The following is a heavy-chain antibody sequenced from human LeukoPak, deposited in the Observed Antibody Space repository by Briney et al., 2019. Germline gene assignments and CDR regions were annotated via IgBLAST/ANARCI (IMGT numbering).Heavy chain of an antibody. J-gene: IGHJ4*02. Sequence: PGGSLRLSCATSGFSFSSYAMSWVRQAPGKGLEWVSAMSRSDDGRYYAASVRGRFTISRDTSRSTLYLQMNSLRAEDAAVYYCAKAPVTSCRGAFCYPFDYWGQGTLVTVSS. CDR2: MSRSDDGR. D-gene: IGHD2-15*01. V-gene: IGHV3-23*01. CDR3: AKAPVTSCRGAFCYPFDY. CDR1: GFSFSSYA.